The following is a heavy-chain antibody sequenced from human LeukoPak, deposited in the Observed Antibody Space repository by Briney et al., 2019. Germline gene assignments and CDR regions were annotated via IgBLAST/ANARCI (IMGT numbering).Heavy chain of an antibody. CDR2: ISSSSSTI. CDR1: GFTFSSYS. Sequence: GGSLRLSCAASGFTFSSYSMNWVRQAPGKGLEWVSYISSSSSTIYYADPVKGRFTISRDNAKNSLYLQMNSLRAEDTAVYYCARDSYGWTYYSDYWGQGTLVTVSS. J-gene: IGHJ4*02. D-gene: IGHD5-18*01. CDR3: ARDSYGWTYYSDY. V-gene: IGHV3-48*01.